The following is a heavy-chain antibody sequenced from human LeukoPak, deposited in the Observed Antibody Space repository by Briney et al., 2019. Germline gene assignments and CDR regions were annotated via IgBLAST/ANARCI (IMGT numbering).Heavy chain of an antibody. CDR2: IYYSGST. CDR3: ARQHYDFWSGYRYYFDY. Sequence: PSETLSLTCAVYGGSFSGYYWSWIRQPPGKGLEWIGSIYYSGSTYYNPSLKSRVTISVDTSKNQFSLKLSSVTAADTAVYYCARQHYDFWSGYRYYFDYWGQGTLVTVSS. CDR1: GGSFSGYY. V-gene: IGHV4-34*01. J-gene: IGHJ4*02. D-gene: IGHD3-3*01.